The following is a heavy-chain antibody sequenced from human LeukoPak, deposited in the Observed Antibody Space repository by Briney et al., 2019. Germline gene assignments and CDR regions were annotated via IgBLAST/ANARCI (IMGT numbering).Heavy chain of an antibody. J-gene: IGHJ6*03. D-gene: IGHD3-10*01. CDR2: INHSGST. CDR3: ARRRVLWFGELYYMDV. V-gene: IGHV4-34*01. CDR1: GGSFSGYY. Sequence: PSETLSLTCAVYGGSFSGYYWSWIRQPPGKGLEWIGEINHSGSTNYNPSLKSRVTISVDTSRNQFSLKLNSVTAADTAAYYCARRRVLWFGELYYMDVWGKGTTVTISS.